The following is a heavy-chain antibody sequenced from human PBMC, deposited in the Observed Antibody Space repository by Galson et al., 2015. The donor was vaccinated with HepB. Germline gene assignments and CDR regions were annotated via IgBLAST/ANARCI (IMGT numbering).Heavy chain of an antibody. CDR1: GFTFSSYA. Sequence: LRLSCAASGFTFSSYAMTWVRQAPGKGLEWVSTISNTGTTYHADSVKGRFTISRDTSKNTLFLQMNSLRAEDTALYYCAKGVGAVAAPDHWGQGTLVTVSS. V-gene: IGHV3-23*01. CDR3: AKGVGAVAAPDH. J-gene: IGHJ4*02. D-gene: IGHD6-6*01. CDR2: ISNTGTT.